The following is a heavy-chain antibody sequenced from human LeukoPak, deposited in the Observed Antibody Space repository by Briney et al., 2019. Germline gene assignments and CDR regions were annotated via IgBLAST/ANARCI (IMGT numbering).Heavy chain of an antibody. CDR2: VSNDGTYT. Sequence: PGGSLRLSCAASGFTFSSYFMHWVRQAPGKGLVWVSRVSNDGTYTEYADSVKGRFTISRDNSKNTLYLQMNSLRAEDTAVYYCAKDRHDTSGYYLDYWGQGTLVTVSS. J-gene: IGHJ4*02. CDR1: GFTFSSYF. D-gene: IGHD3-22*01. V-gene: IGHV3-74*03. CDR3: AKDRHDTSGYYLDY.